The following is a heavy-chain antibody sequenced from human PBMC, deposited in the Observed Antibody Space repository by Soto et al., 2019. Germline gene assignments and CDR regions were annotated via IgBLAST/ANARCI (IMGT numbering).Heavy chain of an antibody. D-gene: IGHD3-10*01. J-gene: IGHJ6*02. CDR1: GFTFSGSA. CDR2: IRSKANSYAT. Sequence: PGGSLRLSCAASGFTFSGSAMHWVRQASGKGLEWVGRIRSKANSYATAYAASVKGRFTISRDDSKNTAYLQMNSLKTEDTAVYYCTTLYGSETPHYYSGMAVWAQGTTVPVSS. CDR3: TTLYGSETPHYYSGMAV. V-gene: IGHV3-73*01.